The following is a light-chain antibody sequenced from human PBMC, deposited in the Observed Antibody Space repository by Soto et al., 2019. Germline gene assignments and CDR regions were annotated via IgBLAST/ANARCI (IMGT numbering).Light chain of an antibody. Sequence: QSVLTQPASVSGSPGQSITISCTGTSSDVGGYIYVSWYQQHPGKAPKLMIYDVTSRPSGFSYRFSGSKSGNTASLTISGLQPEHEADYYCSSYTTSSSYVFGTGTKVTVL. CDR1: SSDVGGYIY. CDR2: DVT. CDR3: SSYTTSSSYV. V-gene: IGLV2-14*01. J-gene: IGLJ1*01.